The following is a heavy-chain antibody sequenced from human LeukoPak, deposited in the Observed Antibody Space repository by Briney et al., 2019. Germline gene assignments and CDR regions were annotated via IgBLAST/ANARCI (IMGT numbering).Heavy chain of an antibody. D-gene: IGHD3-3*01. CDR3: ARDRNTGVVPLHYFDY. J-gene: IGHJ4*02. Sequence: QSGGSLRLSCATSGFTFGSYAMTWVRQAPGKGLEWVSYISSSSSTIYYADSVKGRFTISRDNAKNSLYLQMNSLRAEDTAVYYCARDRNTGVVPLHYFDYWGQGTLVTVSS. CDR1: GFTFGSYA. V-gene: IGHV3-48*01. CDR2: ISSSSSTI.